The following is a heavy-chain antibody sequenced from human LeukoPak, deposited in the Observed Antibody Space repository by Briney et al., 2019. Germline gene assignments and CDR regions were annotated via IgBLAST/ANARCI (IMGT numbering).Heavy chain of an antibody. J-gene: IGHJ5*02. Sequence: GGSLRLSCEASGFSLSSHSMNWVRQTPGKGLEWVSSISSGSTYINYADSVGGRFTISRDNAKNSVYLQLNSLKYDDTAVYYCARVAVVIIDGTLVVDRFDPWGQGTLVTVSS. D-gene: IGHD2-21*01. CDR3: ARVAVVIIDGTLVVDRFDP. CDR1: GFSLSSHS. V-gene: IGHV3-21*04. CDR2: ISSGSTYI.